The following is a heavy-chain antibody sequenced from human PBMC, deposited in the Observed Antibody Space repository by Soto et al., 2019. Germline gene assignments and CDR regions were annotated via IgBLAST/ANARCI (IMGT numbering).Heavy chain of an antibody. V-gene: IGHV4-38-2*02. J-gene: IGHJ4*02. Sequence: SETLSLTCSVSAYSSSSGHYWAWIRQPPGQGLEWIATIHHVGNTYYNPSLESPVTISVDTSKNQFSLELRFVTAGDTAIYYCARALGYSSYYGAFELWGQGIVVSVAS. CDR3: ARALGYSSYYGAFEL. D-gene: IGHD5-18*01. CDR2: IHHVGNT. CDR1: AYSSSSGHY.